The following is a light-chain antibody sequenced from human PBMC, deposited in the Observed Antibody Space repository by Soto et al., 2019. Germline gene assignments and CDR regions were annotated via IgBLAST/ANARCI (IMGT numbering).Light chain of an antibody. CDR1: QSISYW. Sequence: DIQMTQSPSTLSASVGDRVTITCRASQSISYWLAWYQQKPGKVPTVLIYKASTLESGVPSRFSGSGSGTEFTLTISSLQPDDFATYYCQQYHSYSITFGGGTKVEIK. CDR3: QQYHSYSIT. CDR2: KAS. V-gene: IGKV1-5*03. J-gene: IGKJ4*01.